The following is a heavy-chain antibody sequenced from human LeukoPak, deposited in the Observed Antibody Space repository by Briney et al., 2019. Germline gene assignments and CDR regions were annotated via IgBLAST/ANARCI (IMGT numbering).Heavy chain of an antibody. V-gene: IGHV1-2*02. CDR1: GYIFTGYY. CDR3: ARISGSSGYYHLDY. CDR2: INPNSGDT. D-gene: IGHD3-22*01. Sequence: RASVKVSCKASGYIFTGYYMHWVRQAPGQGLEWMGWINPNSGDTNYAQKFQGRVTMTRDTSISTAYMELSRLRSDDTAVYYCARISGSSGYYHLDYWGQGTLVTVSS. J-gene: IGHJ4*02.